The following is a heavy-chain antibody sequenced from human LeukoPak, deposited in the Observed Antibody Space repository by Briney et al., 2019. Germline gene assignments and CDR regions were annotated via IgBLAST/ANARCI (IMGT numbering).Heavy chain of an antibody. V-gene: IGHV3-23*01. J-gene: IGHJ4*02. CDR1: GFTFSSYA. CDR2: ISGSGGST. D-gene: IGHD3-10*01. Sequence: PGGSLRLSCAASGFTFSSYAMSWVRQAPGKGLEWVSAISGSGGSTYYADSVKGRFTISRDNSKNTLYLQMNSLRAEDTAVYYCAKDRGYYGSGSYEYGYYFDYWGQGTLVTVSS. CDR3: AKDRGYYGSGSYEYGYYFDY.